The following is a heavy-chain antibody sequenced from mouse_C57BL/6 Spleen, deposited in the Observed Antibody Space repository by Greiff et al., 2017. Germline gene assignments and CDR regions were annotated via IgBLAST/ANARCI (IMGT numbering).Heavy chain of an antibody. Sequence: VQVVESGAELVKPGASVKISCKASGYAFSSYWMNWVKQRPGKGLEWIGQIYPGDGDTNYNGKFKGKATLTADKSSSTAYMQLSSLTSEDSAVYFCARGDLPSRGFAYWGQGTLVTVSA. V-gene: IGHV1-80*01. CDR2: IYPGDGDT. CDR3: ARGDLPSRGFAY. CDR1: GYAFSSYW. D-gene: IGHD2-1*01. J-gene: IGHJ3*01.